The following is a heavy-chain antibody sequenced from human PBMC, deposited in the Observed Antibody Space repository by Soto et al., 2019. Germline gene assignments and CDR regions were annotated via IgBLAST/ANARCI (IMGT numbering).Heavy chain of an antibody. D-gene: IGHD4-17*01. CDR2: MNPNSGNT. V-gene: IGHV1-8*01. J-gene: IGHJ4*02. CDR1: GYTFTSYD. CDR3: ASVHDYGDYAPFDY. Sequence: ASVKVSCKASGYTFTSYDINWVRQATGQGLEWMGWMNPNSGNTGYAQKFQGRVTMTRDTSTSTVYMELSSLRSEDTAVYYCASVHDYGDYAPFDYWGQGTLVTVSS.